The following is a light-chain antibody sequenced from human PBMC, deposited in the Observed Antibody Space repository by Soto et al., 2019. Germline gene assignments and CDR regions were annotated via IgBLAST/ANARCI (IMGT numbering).Light chain of an antibody. J-gene: IGLJ3*02. CDR2: RNN. V-gene: IGLV1-47*01. Sequence: QSVLSQPPSASGTPGQRVTISCSGSSSNIGRNYVYWYQQVPGTAPKLLIFRNNHRPSGVPDRFSGSKSGTSASLAISGLRSEDEADYFCAAWDYSLSGYWVFGGGTKVTVL. CDR3: AAWDYSLSGYWV. CDR1: SSNIGRNY.